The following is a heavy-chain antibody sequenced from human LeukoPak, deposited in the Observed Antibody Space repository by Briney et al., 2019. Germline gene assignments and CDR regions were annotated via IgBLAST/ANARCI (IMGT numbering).Heavy chain of an antibody. J-gene: IGHJ4*02. CDR3: AIVPARGAYCSSTSCYMTGEFDY. D-gene: IGHD2-2*02. V-gene: IGHV1-69*13. CDR1: GYTFTSYA. Sequence: ASVKVSCKASGYTFTSYAISWVRQAPGQGLEWMGGIIPIFGPANYAQKFQGRVTITADESTSTAYMELSSLRSEDTAVYYCAIVPARGAYCSSTSCYMTGEFDYWGQGTLVTVSS. CDR2: IIPIFGPA.